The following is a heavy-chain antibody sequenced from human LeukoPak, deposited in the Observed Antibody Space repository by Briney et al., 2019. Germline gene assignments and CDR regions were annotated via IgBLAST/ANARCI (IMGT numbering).Heavy chain of an antibody. CDR2: IYPGDSDT. J-gene: IGHJ5*02. CDR3: ARRLRYCTSTSCSDNWFDP. V-gene: IGHV5-51*01. D-gene: IGHD2-2*01. CDR1: GYSFTSYW. Sequence: GESLKISCKGSGYSFTSYWIAWVRQMPGKGLEWMGIIYPGDSDTRYSPSFQGQVTISADKSISTAYLQWSSLKASDTAMYYCARRLRYCTSTSCSDNWFDPWGQGTLVTVSS.